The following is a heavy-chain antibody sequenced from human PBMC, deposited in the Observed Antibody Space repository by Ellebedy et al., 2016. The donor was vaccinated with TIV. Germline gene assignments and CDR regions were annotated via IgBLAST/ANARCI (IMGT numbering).Heavy chain of an antibody. CDR3: AREGIAVAGIDY. Sequence: AASVKVSCKASGYTFTSYAISWVRQAPVQGLEWMGWIGVYNGNTNYAQNFQGRVTLTRDTSTSTVYMELRSLRSDDTAVYYCAREGIAVAGIDYWGQGTLVTVSS. CDR2: IGVYNGNT. J-gene: IGHJ4*02. CDR1: GYTFTSYA. D-gene: IGHD6-19*01. V-gene: IGHV1-18*04.